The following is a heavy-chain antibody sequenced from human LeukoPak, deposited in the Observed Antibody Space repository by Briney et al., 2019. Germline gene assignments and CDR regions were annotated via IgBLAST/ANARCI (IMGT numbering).Heavy chain of an antibody. D-gene: IGHD3-22*01. J-gene: IGHJ4*02. CDR2: IYYSGST. V-gene: IGHV4-59*01. CDR3: AADDYDSSGYYRPYFDY. CDR1: GGSISSYY. Sequence: SSGTLSLTCTVSGGSISSYYWSWIRQPPGKGLEWIGYIYYSGSTNYNPSLKSRVTISVDTSKNQFSLKLSSVTAADTAVYYCAADDYDSSGYYRPYFDYWGQGTLVTVSS.